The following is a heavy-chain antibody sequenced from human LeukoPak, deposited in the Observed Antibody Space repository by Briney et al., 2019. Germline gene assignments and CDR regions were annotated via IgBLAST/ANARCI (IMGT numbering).Heavy chain of an antibody. J-gene: IGHJ4*02. D-gene: IGHD3-22*01. CDR2: ISSSSTYI. CDR3: ARFITGPYYFDY. V-gene: IGHV3-21*01. CDR1: GFTFISYN. Sequence: GGALRLSCAASGFTFISYNMKWVRQAPGKGLEWVSSISSSSTYIDYADSMKGRFTISRDNAKNSLYLQMNSLRAEDTAVYYCARFITGPYYFDYWGQGTLVTVSS.